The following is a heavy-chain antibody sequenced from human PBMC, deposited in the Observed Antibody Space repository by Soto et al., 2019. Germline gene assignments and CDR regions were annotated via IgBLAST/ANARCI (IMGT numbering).Heavy chain of an antibody. CDR2: INHSGST. CDR3: ARSGGFRGPAFGFLSKNWFDP. CDR1: GGSFSGYD. D-gene: IGHD6-25*01. Sequence: SETLCLTCAVYGGSFSGYDWSWIRRPPGKGLEWIGEINHSGSTNYNPSLKSRVTISVDTSKNQFSLKLSSVTAADTAVYYCARSGGFRGPAFGFLSKNWFDPWGQGTLVTVSS. J-gene: IGHJ5*02. V-gene: IGHV4-34*01.